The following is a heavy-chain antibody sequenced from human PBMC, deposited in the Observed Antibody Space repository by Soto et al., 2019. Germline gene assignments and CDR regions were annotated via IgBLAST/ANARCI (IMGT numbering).Heavy chain of an antibody. J-gene: IGHJ6*02. V-gene: IGHV1-8*01. D-gene: IGHD2-2*01. Sequence: QVQLVQSGAEVKKPGASVKVSCKASGYTFTSYDINCVRHATGQGLEWMGWMNPTSGNTGYAQKFQGRVSMTRNTSISTAYMELSSLRSEDTAVYYCARGIVVVPAAKFYYYGMDVWGQGTTVTVSS. CDR2: MNPTSGNT. CDR1: GYTFTSYD. CDR3: ARGIVVVPAAKFYYYGMDV.